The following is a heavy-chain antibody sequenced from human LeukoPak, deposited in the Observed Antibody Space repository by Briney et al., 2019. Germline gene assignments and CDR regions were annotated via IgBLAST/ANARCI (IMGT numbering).Heavy chain of an antibody. CDR3: AKGVPGSGWYSGFDAFDI. V-gene: IGHV3-21*01. Sequence: PGGSLRLSCAASGFTFSSSSMNWVRQAPGKGLEWVSSISSSSSYIYYADSVKGRFTISRDNAKNSLYLQMNSLRAEDTAVYYCAKGVPGSGWYSGFDAFDIWGQGTMVTASS. J-gene: IGHJ3*02. CDR1: GFTFSSSS. D-gene: IGHD6-19*01. CDR2: ISSSSSYI.